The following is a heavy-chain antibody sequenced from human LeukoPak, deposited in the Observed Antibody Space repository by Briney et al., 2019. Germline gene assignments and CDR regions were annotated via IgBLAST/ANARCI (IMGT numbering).Heavy chain of an antibody. D-gene: IGHD3-9*01. CDR1: GFTFSSYA. CDR2: ISSNGGST. J-gene: IGHJ6*03. V-gene: IGHV3-64*01. CDR3: ARGLEIGDILTGYHYYYYMDV. Sequence: PGGSLRLSCAASGFTFSSYAMHWVRQAPGKGLEYVSAISSNGGSTYYANSVKGRFTISRDNSKNTLYLQMGSLRAEDMAVYYCARGLEIGDILTGYHYYYYMDVWGKGTTVTVSS.